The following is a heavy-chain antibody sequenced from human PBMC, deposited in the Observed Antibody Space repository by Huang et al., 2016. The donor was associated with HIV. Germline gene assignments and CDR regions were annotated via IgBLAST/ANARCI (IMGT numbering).Heavy chain of an antibody. D-gene: IGHD3-10*01. CDR1: GGSIRSSDYH. CDR3: ARHREGPVAYYSGWGSHLNYMDV. CDR2: IYYKGSP. J-gene: IGHJ6*03. Sequence: QLLLQESGPGLVKPSEALALTCAVSGGSIRSSDYHWGWIRQPPGKGLEWSGSIYYKGSPHYSPSLKSRVTIAVDTSKNLFFLNLTSMTAADTAVYYCARHREGPVAYYSGWGSHLNYMDVWGRGRTVVVSS. V-gene: IGHV4-39*01.